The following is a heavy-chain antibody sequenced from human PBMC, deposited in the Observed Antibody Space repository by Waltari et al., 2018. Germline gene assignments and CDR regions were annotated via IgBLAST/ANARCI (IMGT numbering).Heavy chain of an antibody. CDR2: IYTTGST. J-gene: IGHJ4*02. CDR1: RHPMSSSNYY. CDR3: ARGLGTTNFDV. D-gene: IGHD1-26*01. Sequence: QVQLQESGPGLVKPSQTLSLTCAIPRHPMSSSNYYWSWIRPPAGKGLEWIERIYTTGSTNYNPSLKSRVTISIDTSKSQFSLNLYSVTAADTAVYYCARGLGTTNFDVWGQGTLVTASS. V-gene: IGHV4-61*02.